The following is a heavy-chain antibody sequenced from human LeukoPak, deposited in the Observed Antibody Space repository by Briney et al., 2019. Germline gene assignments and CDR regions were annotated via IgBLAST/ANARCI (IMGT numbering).Heavy chain of an antibody. CDR1: GFTFSSYA. J-gene: IGHJ4*02. D-gene: IGHD6-13*01. Sequence: PGGSLRLSCAASGFTFSSYAMHWVRQAPGKGLEWVAVISYDGSNKYYADSVKGRFTTSRDDSKNTLYLQMNSLRAEDTAVYYCARDGEGIAAAAGFFDYWGQGTLVTVSS. CDR2: ISYDGSNK. V-gene: IGHV3-30-3*01. CDR3: ARDGEGIAAAAGFFDY.